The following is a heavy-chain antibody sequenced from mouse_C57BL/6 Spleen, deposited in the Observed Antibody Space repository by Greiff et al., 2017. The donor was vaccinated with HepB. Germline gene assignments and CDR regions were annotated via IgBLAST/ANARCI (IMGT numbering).Heavy chain of an antibody. D-gene: IGHD3-3*01. Sequence: VQLQQSGAELVKPGASVKLSCTASGFNITDYYMHWVKQRTEQGLEWIGRIDPEDGDTKYAPKFQGKATITADTSSNTAYLQLSSLTSEDTAVYYCARRGDSRGPFDYWGQGTTLTVSS. CDR3: ARRGDSRGPFDY. J-gene: IGHJ2*01. CDR2: IDPEDGDT. V-gene: IGHV14-2*01. CDR1: GFNITDYY.